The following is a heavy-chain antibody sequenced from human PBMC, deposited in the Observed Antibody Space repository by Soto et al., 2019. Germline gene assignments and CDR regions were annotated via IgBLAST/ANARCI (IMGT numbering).Heavy chain of an antibody. J-gene: IGHJ4*02. CDR2: ISGTGGST. V-gene: IGHV3-23*01. CDR3: ARSVGDTWNTYSLHY. CDR1: GFTFGDYS. Sequence: VQLLESGGDLVQPGGSQTLSCAASGFTFGDYSMSWVRQAPGKGLEWVAGISGTGGSTYYADSVKGRFTISRHNSKNALYLQMDSLRGEDTAVYYCARSVGDTWNTYSLHYWGQGTRVTVSS. D-gene: IGHD1-20*01.